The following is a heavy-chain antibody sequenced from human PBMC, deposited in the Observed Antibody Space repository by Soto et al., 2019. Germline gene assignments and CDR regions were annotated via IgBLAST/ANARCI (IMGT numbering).Heavy chain of an antibody. CDR1: GDSIGDTVHY. D-gene: IGHD3-10*01. CDR3: VRPLEIFGDLLPNWFDP. J-gene: IGHJ5*02. Sequence: QVRLQESGPGLVMASETLSLTCSVSGDSIGDTVHYGGWVRQPPGKGLEWIGHMFYRGDTFYNPSLKSRVTISVDTSKNQFSLSLTSVTAADTAVYYCVRPLEIFGDLLPNWFDPWGQGTLVTVSS. V-gene: IGHV4-39*01. CDR2: MFYRGDT.